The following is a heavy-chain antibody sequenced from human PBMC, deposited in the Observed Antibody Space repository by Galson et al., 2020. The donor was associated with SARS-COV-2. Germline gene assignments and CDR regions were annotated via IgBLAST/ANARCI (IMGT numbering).Heavy chain of an antibody. V-gene: IGHV3-15*01. CDR2: IKSKTDGGTT. CDR3: TTGEWELTYYYGMDV. CDR1: GFTFSNAW. D-gene: IGHD1-26*01. J-gene: IGHJ6*02. Sequence: GESLKISCAASGFTFSNAWMSWVRQAPGKGLEWVGRIKSKTDGGTTDYAAPVKGRFTISRDDSKNTLYLQMNSLKTEDTAVYYCTTGEWELTYYYGMDVWGQGTTVTVSS.